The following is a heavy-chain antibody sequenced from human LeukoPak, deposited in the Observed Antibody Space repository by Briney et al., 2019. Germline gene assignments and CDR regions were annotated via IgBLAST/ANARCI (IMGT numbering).Heavy chain of an antibody. CDR2: ISSNGGST. CDR3: ARDSEVFRYSYNIYYYYYYMDV. D-gene: IGHD5-18*01. Sequence: GGSLRLSCAASGFSFNIYAMGWVRQAPGKGLEYVSAISSNGGSTYYANSVKGRFTISRDNSKNTLYLQMGSLRAEDMAVYYCARDSEVFRYSYNIYYYYYYMDVWGKGTTVTVPS. CDR1: GFSFNIYA. J-gene: IGHJ6*03. V-gene: IGHV3-64*01.